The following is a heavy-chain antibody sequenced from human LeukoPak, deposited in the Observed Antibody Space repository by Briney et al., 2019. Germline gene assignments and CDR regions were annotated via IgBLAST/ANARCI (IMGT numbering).Heavy chain of an antibody. Sequence: ASVKVSCKASGYTFTSYGISWVRQAPGQGLEWMGWISAYNGNTNYAQKLQGRVIMTTDTSTSTAYMELRSLRSDDTAVYYCARIPLEGYCGGDCYVFDYWGQGTLVTVSS. D-gene: IGHD2-21*02. V-gene: IGHV1-18*01. CDR3: ARIPLEGYCGGDCYVFDY. J-gene: IGHJ4*02. CDR1: GYTFTSYG. CDR2: ISAYNGNT.